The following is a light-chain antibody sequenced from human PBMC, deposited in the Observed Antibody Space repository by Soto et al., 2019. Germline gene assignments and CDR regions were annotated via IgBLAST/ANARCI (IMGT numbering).Light chain of an antibody. CDR2: AAS. CDR3: QQYSSVPV. Sequence: DIQMTQSPTSLSASVGDRVTITCRASQGIRNFVAWHQQKPGKAPKLLIYAASTLQSGVPSRFSGSGSGTDFTLTINSLQPEDVATYSCQQYSSVPVFGPGTKVEIK. V-gene: IGKV1-27*01. CDR1: QGIRNF. J-gene: IGKJ3*01.